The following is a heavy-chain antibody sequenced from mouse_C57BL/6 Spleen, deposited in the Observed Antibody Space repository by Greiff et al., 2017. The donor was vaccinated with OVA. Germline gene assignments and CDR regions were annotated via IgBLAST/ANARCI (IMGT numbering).Heavy chain of an antibody. CDR2: ISGGGGNT. CDR3: ARHELYAMDY. V-gene: IGHV5-9*01. CDR1: GFTFSSYT. D-gene: IGHD1-1*01. J-gene: IGHJ4*01. Sequence: EVKLMESGGGLVKPGGSLKLSCAASGFTFSSYTMSWVRQTPEKRLEWVATISGGGGNTYYPDSVKGRFTISRDNAKNTLYLQMSSLRSEDTALYYCARHELYAMDYWGQGTSVTVSS.